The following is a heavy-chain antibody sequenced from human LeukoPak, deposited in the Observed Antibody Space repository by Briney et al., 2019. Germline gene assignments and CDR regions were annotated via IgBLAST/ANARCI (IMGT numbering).Heavy chain of an antibody. V-gene: IGHV1-2*02. CDR1: GYTFTGYY. D-gene: IGHD3-22*01. Sequence: ASVKVSCKASGYTFTGYYMLWVRQAPGQGLEWMGWINPNSGGTNYAQKFQGRVTMTRDTSISTAYMELSRLRSDDTAVYYCARGTDYYDTSGYYPDYWGQGTLVTVSS. J-gene: IGHJ4*02. CDR2: INPNSGGT. CDR3: ARGTDYYDTSGYYPDY.